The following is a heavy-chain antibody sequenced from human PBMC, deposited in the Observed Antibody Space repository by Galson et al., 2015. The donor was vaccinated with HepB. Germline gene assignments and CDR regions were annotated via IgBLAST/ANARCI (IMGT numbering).Heavy chain of an antibody. Sequence: QSGAEMKKPGESLKISCKASGYGLTSYWIGWVRQMPGKGLEWMGIIYPGDSDTRYSPSFQGQVTILVDKSISTAYLQWSSLRASDTAMYYCARAYYYDSSGYYYPFDYWGQGTLVTVSS. CDR3: ARAYYYDSSGYYYPFDY. CDR1: GYGLTSYW. D-gene: IGHD3-22*01. V-gene: IGHV5-51*01. J-gene: IGHJ4*02. CDR2: IYPGDSDT.